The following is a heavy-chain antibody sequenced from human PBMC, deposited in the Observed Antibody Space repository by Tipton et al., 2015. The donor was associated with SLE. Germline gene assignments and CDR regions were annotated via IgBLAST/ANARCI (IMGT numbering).Heavy chain of an antibody. CDR2: INHSGST. CDR1: GGSFSGYY. D-gene: IGHD5-12*01. J-gene: IGHJ4*02. Sequence: GLVKPSETLSLTCAVYGGSFSGYYWSWIRQPPGKGLEWIGEINHSGSTNYNPSLKSRVTISVDTSKNQFSLKLSPVTAADTAVYYCARAPEWLRFPDYWGQGTLVTVSS. CDR3: ARAPEWLRFPDY. V-gene: IGHV4-34*01.